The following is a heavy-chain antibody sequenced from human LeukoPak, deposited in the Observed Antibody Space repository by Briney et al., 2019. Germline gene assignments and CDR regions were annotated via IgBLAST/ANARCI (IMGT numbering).Heavy chain of an antibody. CDR3: ASTKYDFWSGYAFDI. V-gene: IGHV4-34*01. CDR1: GGSFSGYY. CDR2: INHSGST. Sequence: SSETLSLTCAVYGGSFSGYYWSWIRQPPGKGLEWIGEINHSGSTNYNPSLKSRVTISVDTSKNQFSPKLSSVTAADTAVYYCASTKYDFWSGYAFDIWGQGTMVTVSS. D-gene: IGHD3-3*01. J-gene: IGHJ3*02.